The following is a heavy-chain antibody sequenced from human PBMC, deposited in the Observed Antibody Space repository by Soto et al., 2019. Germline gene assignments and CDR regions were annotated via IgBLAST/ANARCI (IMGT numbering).Heavy chain of an antibody. V-gene: IGHV3-21*01. D-gene: IGHD5-18*01. Sequence: MNWVRQAPGKGLEWVSSISSSSSYIYYADSVKGRFTISGDNAKNSLYLQMNSLRAEDTAVYYCARMIGYSYGHYYYYGMDVWGQGTTVTVSS. CDR2: ISSSSSYI. J-gene: IGHJ6*02. CDR3: ARMIGYSYGHYYYYGMDV.